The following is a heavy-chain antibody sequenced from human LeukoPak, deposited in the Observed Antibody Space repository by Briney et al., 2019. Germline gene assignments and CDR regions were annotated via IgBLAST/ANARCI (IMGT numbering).Heavy chain of an antibody. J-gene: IGHJ4*02. CDR3: ARDSGDWAVDY. D-gene: IGHD2-21*02. CDR1: GYTFTGYY. Sequence: ASVKVSCKASGYTFTGYYMHWVRQAPGQGLEWVGIINPSGDRTWYAQKFQGRVTMTRDTSTSTAYMELSSLRSEDTAVYYCARDSGDWAVDYWGQGTLVTVSS. V-gene: IGHV1-46*01. CDR2: INPSGDRT.